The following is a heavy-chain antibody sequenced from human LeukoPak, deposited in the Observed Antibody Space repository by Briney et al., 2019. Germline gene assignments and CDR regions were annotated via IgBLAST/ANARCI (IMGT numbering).Heavy chain of an antibody. J-gene: IGHJ3*02. CDR1: GFTFDDYG. CDR2: IIWSGGST. D-gene: IGHD3-10*01. CDR3: ARVISMVRGVKVWAFDI. V-gene: IGHV3-20*04. Sequence: GGSLRLSCAASGFTFDDYGMSWVRQAPGKGLEWVSGIIWSGGSTGYADSVKGRFTISRDNAKNSLYLQMNSLRAEDTAVYYCARVISMVRGVKVWAFDIWGQGTMVTVSS.